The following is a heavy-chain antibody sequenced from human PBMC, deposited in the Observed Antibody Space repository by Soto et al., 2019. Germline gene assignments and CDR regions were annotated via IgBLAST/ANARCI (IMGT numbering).Heavy chain of an antibody. CDR2: IHYSGDT. D-gene: IGHD3-3*01. J-gene: IGHJ6*02. CDR1: GASISSDY. CDR3: VRSNPNTKFGVNAPRGMDV. Sequence: PSETLSLTCTVSGASISSDYWSWVRQPPGRGLEWIAYIHYSGDTNHNPSLKSRVTISIDTSKNQFSLRLSSVTAADTAVYYCVRSNPNTKFGVNAPRGMDVWGLGTTVTVS. V-gene: IGHV4-59*12.